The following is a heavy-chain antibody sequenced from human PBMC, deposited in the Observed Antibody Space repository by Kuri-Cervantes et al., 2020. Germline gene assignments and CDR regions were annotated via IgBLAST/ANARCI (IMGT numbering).Heavy chain of an antibody. V-gene: IGHV2-5*02. Sequence: TLSLTCTVSGAPISNSYWSWIRQPPGKALEWLALIYWDDDKRYSPSLKSRLTITKDTSKNQVVLTMTNMDPVDTATSVVDIKWYFDYWGQGTWSPSPQ. J-gene: IGHJ4*02. D-gene: IGHD3-22*01. CDR2: IYWDDDK. CDR1: GAPISNSYWS. CDR3: DIKWYFDY.